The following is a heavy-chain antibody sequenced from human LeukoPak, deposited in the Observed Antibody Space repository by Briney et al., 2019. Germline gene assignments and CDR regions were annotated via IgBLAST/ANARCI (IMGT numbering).Heavy chain of an antibody. CDR2: INHSGST. D-gene: IGHD3-3*01. Sequence: SETLSLTCAVYGGSFSGYYWSWIRQPPGKGLEWIGEINHSGSTNYNPSLKSRVTISVDTSKNQFSLKLSSVTAADTAVYYCARAGSTTFGVVIPRYFDYWGQGTLVTVSS. V-gene: IGHV4-34*01. CDR1: GGSFSGYY. J-gene: IGHJ4*02. CDR3: ARAGSTTFGVVIPRYFDY.